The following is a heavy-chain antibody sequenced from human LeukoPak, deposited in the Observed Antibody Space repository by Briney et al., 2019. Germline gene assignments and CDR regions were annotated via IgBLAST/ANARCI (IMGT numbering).Heavy chain of an antibody. J-gene: IGHJ4*02. CDR2: ISSSSSYI. D-gene: IGHD5-24*01. Sequence: GGSLRLSCAASGFTFSSYSMNWVRQAPGKGLEWVSSISSSSSYIYYADSVKGRFTVSRDNAKNSLYLQMNSLRAEDTAVYYCARRMATRRSPSYFDYWGQGTLVTVSS. CDR3: ARRMATRRSPSYFDY. CDR1: GFTFSSYS. V-gene: IGHV3-21*01.